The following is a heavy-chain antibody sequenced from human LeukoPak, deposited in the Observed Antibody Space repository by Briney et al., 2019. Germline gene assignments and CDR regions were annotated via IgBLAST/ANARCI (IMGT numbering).Heavy chain of an antibody. V-gene: IGHV3-30*02. D-gene: IGHD3-3*01. CDR1: GFTFSSYG. CDR3: AKVWALYYDFWSGYSFDY. Sequence: GGSLRLSCAASGFTFSSYGMHWVRQAPGKGLEWVAFIRYDGSNKYYADSVKGRFTISRDNSKNTLYLQMNSLRAEDTAVYYCAKVWALYYDFWSGYSFDYWGQGTLVTVSS. J-gene: IGHJ4*02. CDR2: IRYDGSNK.